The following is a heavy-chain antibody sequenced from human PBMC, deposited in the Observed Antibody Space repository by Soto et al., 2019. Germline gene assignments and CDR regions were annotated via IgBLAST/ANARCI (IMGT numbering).Heavy chain of an antibody. V-gene: IGHV4-30-2*01. Sequence: QVQLQESGSGLVKPSQTLVLTCTVSGDSISRDGYSWSWLRQPPGKGLEWIGYIYHSGATYYNPSLKSRVTTSEDKSKNQFSLRLASGTAADTAVYYCAREMSYYFDYWGHGTLVTVSS. CDR3: AREMSYYFDY. CDR1: GDSISRDGYS. CDR2: IYHSGAT. J-gene: IGHJ4*01.